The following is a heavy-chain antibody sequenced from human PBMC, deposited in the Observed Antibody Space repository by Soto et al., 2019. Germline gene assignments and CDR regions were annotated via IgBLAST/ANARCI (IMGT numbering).Heavy chain of an antibody. CDR2: MSHSGGT. J-gene: IGHJ3*02. CDR1: GGFVSSGSYY. D-gene: IGHD1-1*01. Sequence: QVQLQQWGAGLLKPSETLSLTCAVYGGFVSSGSYYWSWIRQPPGKGLEWIGEMSHSGGTRFNPSGKRRVTISVDMSKNQFSLKMTTVPASDTALYNCARVERGNATTVVDAFDIWGPGTMVTVSS. V-gene: IGHV4-34*01. CDR3: ARVERGNATTVVDAFDI.